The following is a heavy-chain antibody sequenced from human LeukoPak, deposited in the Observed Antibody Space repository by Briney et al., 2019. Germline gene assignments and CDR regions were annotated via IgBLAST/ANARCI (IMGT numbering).Heavy chain of an antibody. J-gene: IGHJ6*03. CDR2: ISAYNGNT. D-gene: IGHD6-13*01. CDR1: GYTFTSYG. CDR3: ARRSQEQQLVLYYYYYMDV. Sequence: ASVKVSCKASGYTFTSYGISWVRQAPGQGLEWMGWISAYNGNTNYAQKLQGGVTMTTDTSTSTAYMELRSLRSDDTAVYYCARRSQEQQLVLYYYYYMDVWGKGTTVTVSS. V-gene: IGHV1-18*01.